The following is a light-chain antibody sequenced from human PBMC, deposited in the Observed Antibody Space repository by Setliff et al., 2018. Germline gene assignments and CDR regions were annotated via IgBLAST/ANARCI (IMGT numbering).Light chain of an antibody. J-gene: IGLJ1*01. Sequence: QSALTQPASVSGSPGQSITISCTGTSSDVGDYKYVSWYQQLPGEAPKLIIFEVSNRPSGIPNRFSGSKSGNTASLSISELQAEDEADYYCSSYTSLSTRVFGTGTKVTVL. CDR1: SSDVGDYKY. CDR2: EVS. CDR3: SSYTSLSTRV. V-gene: IGLV2-14*01.